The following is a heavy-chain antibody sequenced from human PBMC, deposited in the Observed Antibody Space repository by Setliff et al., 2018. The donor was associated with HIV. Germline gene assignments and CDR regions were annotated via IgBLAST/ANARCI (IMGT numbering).Heavy chain of an antibody. Sequence: ASVKVSCKASGYTFTSYGISWVRQAPGQGLEWMGWISAYNGNTNYAQKLQGRVTMTTDTPTSTAYMELRSLRSDDTAVYYCARDFVEGIAVTDWFDPWGQGTLVTVSS. CDR3: ARDFVEGIAVTDWFDP. CDR2: ISAYNGNT. J-gene: IGHJ5*02. V-gene: IGHV1-18*01. D-gene: IGHD6-19*01. CDR1: GYTFTSYG.